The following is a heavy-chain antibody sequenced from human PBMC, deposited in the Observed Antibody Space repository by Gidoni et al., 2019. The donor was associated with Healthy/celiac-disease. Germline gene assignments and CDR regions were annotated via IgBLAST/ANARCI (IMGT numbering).Heavy chain of an antibody. J-gene: IGHJ6*02. CDR1: GFTFGDYA. Sequence: EVQLVESGGGLVQPGRSLRLYCTASGFTFGDYAMSWFRQAPGKGREWVGFIRSKAYGGATEYAASVKGRFTISRDDSKSTAYLQMNSLKTEDTAVYYCTRDGTRGYSYGSIYYGMDVWGQGTTVTVSS. CDR3: TRDGTRGYSYGSIYYGMDV. CDR2: IRSKAYGGAT. D-gene: IGHD5-18*01. V-gene: IGHV3-49*03.